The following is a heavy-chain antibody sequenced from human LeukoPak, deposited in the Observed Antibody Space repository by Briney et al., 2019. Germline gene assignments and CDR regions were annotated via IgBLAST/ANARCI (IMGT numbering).Heavy chain of an antibody. Sequence: SETLSLTCAVYGGSFSGYYWSWIRQPPGKGLDWIGEINHSGSTNYNPSLKSRVTISVDTSKNQFSLKLSSVAAADTAVYYCARVLLGSYCGGDCYRDDAFDIWGQGTMVTVSS. CDR2: INHSGST. CDR3: ARVLLGSYCGGDCYRDDAFDI. V-gene: IGHV4-34*01. CDR1: GGSFSGYY. D-gene: IGHD2-21*02. J-gene: IGHJ3*02.